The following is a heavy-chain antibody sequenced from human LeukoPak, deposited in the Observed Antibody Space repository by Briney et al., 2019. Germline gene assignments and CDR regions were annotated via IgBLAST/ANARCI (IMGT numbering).Heavy chain of an antibody. CDR2: ISAYNGNT. Sequence: ASVKVSCKASGYTFTSYGISWVRQAPGQGLERMGWISAYNGNTNYAQKFQGRVTMTTDTSTSTAYMELRSLRSDDTAVYYCARARPVYGGKDLIDYWGQGTLVTVSS. D-gene: IGHD4-23*01. CDR3: ARARPVYGGKDLIDY. V-gene: IGHV1-18*01. J-gene: IGHJ4*02. CDR1: GYTFTSYG.